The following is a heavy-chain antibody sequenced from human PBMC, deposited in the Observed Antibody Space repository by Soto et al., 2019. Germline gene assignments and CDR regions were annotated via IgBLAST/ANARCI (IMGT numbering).Heavy chain of an antibody. D-gene: IGHD4-17*01. CDR3: ARLYADSVDY. J-gene: IGHJ4*02. V-gene: IGHV3-53*04. CDR2: IYSGGST. Sequence: PGGSLRLSCAASGFTVSSNYMSWVRQAPGKGLEWVSVIYSGGSTYYADSVKGRFTISRHNSKNTLYLQMNSLRAEDTAVYYCARLYADSVDYWGQGTLVTVYS. CDR1: GFTVSSNY.